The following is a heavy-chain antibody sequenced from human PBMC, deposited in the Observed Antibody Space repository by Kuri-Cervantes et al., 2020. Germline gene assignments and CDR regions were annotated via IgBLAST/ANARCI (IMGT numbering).Heavy chain of an antibody. CDR3: AKDLLYDSSGY. D-gene: IGHD3-22*01. Sequence: ASVKVSCKASGYTFTSYGISWVRQAPGQGLEWMGWISAYNGNTNYAQKLQGRVTMTTDTSTSTAYMELSSLRAEDTAVYYCAKDLLYDSSGYWGQGTLVTVSS. V-gene: IGHV1-18*01. J-gene: IGHJ4*02. CDR2: ISAYNGNT. CDR1: GYTFTSYG.